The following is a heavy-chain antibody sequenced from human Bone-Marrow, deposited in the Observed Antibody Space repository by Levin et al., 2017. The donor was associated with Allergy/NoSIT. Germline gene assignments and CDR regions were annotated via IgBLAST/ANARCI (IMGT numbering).Heavy chain of an antibody. CDR3: ARVGIPNNYYYMDV. Sequence: GGSLRLSCAASGFTFGSFSMIWVRQAPGKGLEWVSYISSSSTTKYYADSMKGRFTISRDNAKNSLYLQMNSLRAEDTAVYYCARVGIPNNYYYMDVWGTGTTVTVSS. D-gene: IGHD2-21*01. CDR2: ISSSSTTK. CDR1: GFTFGSFS. J-gene: IGHJ6*03. V-gene: IGHV3-48*01.